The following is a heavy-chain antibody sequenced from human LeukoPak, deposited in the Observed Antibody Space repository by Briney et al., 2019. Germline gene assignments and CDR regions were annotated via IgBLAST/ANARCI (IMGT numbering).Heavy chain of an antibody. J-gene: IGHJ6*03. CDR3: ARGGNWNYNYYCMDF. CDR1: GFTVSRNY. CDR2: IFSGGST. Sequence: GGSLRLSCAASGFTVSRNYMHWVRQAPGKGLEWVSVIFSGGSTYYADSVKGRFTISRDNSKNTLYLQMNSLRAEDTAVYYCARGGNWNYNYYCMDFWGKGTTVTVSS. V-gene: IGHV3-53*01. D-gene: IGHD1-20*01.